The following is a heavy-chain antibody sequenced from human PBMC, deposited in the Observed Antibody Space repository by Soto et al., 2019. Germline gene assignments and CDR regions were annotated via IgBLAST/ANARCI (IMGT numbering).Heavy chain of an antibody. CDR2: ISHSGSP. CDR3: AKKGQYYQYGLDV. J-gene: IGHJ6*02. V-gene: IGHV4-34*01. Sequence: KSSETLSLTCAVYGGSFSDFYWSLLRQPPGQGLEWIGEISHSGSPIYNPSLKSRVTISVDMSKNQFSLYLRSATAADTAVYYCAKKGQYYQYGLDVWGRGTTVTVSS. CDR1: GGSFSDFY.